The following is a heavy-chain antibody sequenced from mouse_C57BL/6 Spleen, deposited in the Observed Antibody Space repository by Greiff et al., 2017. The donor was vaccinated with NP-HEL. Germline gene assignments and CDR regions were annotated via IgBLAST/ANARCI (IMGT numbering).Heavy chain of an antibody. J-gene: IGHJ3*01. Sequence: QLQQPGAELVTPGASVKLSRKASGYTFTSYWMHWVKQRPGQGLEWIGEIDPSDSYTNYNQKFKGKSTLTVDKSSSTAYMQLSGLTSEDSAVYYCARYDYDWFAYWGQGTLVTVAA. CDR3: ARYDYDWFAY. CDR2: IDPSDSYT. CDR1: GYTFTSYW. D-gene: IGHD2-4*01. V-gene: IGHV1-69*01.